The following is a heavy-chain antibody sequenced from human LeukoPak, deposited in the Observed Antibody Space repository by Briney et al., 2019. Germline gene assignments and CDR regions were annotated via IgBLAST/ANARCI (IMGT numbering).Heavy chain of an antibody. D-gene: IGHD6-13*01. CDR1: GYTFTAYF. V-gene: IGHV1-46*01. Sequence: GASVKVSCKASGYTFTAYFMHWVRQAPGQGLEWMGIINPGGGSTSYAQKFQGRVTVTRDTSTSTVYMELSSLRSEDTAVYYCARDRIAAAALYYYGMDVWGQGTTATVSS. J-gene: IGHJ6*02. CDR3: ARDRIAAAALYYYGMDV. CDR2: INPGGGST.